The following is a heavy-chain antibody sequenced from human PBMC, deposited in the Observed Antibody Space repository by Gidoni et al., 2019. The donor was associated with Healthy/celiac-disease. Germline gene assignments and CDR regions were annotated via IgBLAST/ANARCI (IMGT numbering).Heavy chain of an antibody. CDR2: IIPIFGTA. D-gene: IGHD3-9*01. V-gene: IGHV1-69*01. Sequence: QVQLVQSGAAVKKPGSSAKVSCKASGGTFTSYAISWVRQAPGQGLEWMGGIIPIFGTANYAQKFQGRVTITADESTSTAYMELSSLRSEDTAVYYCAKGSYYDILTGYPPFDYWGQGTLVTVSS. CDR1: GGTFTSYA. J-gene: IGHJ4*02. CDR3: AKGSYYDILTGYPPFDY.